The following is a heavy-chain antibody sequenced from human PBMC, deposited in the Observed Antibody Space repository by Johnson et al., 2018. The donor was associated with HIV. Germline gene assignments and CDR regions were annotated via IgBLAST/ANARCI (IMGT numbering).Heavy chain of an antibody. D-gene: IGHD3-10*01. Sequence: QVQLVESGGGLVQPERYLRLSSATSGFTFSRFAMHWVRQAPGKGLEWVACVSYDGSSKYYADSVKGRFTISRDNSKNTLYLQMNSLRAEDTAVYYCARVLWFGELFSRAFDIWGQGTMVTVSS. V-gene: IGHV3-30-3*01. CDR3: ARVLWFGELFSRAFDI. CDR1: GFTFSRFA. J-gene: IGHJ3*02. CDR2: VSYDGSSK.